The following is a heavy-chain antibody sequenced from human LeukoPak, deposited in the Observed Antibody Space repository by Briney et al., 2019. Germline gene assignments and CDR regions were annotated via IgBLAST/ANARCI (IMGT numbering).Heavy chain of an antibody. D-gene: IGHD4-17*01. Sequence: SETLSLTCAVYGASLSGHYWSWIRQPPGKGLEWIGEVSDVVVTKYNPPLKSRVTISADTSKNQFSHKLSSVTAADTAVNYCSTDHPTTVTTDYWGQGTLVTVSS. CDR2: VSDVVVT. V-gene: IGHV4-34*01. J-gene: IGHJ4*02. CDR3: STDHPTTVTTDY. CDR1: GASLSGHY.